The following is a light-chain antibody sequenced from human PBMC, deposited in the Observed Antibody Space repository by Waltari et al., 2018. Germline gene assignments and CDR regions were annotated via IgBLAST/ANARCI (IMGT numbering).Light chain of an antibody. CDR3: SSYTSSSTYV. Sequence: QSALTQPASVSGSPGQSITISCTGTSSDVGGYNYVSWYQQHPGKAPKLMIYDVSNRPSGVSNRFSGSKSGNTASLTISVLQAEDEADYYCSSYTSSSTYVFGTGTKVTVL. CDR2: DVS. CDR1: SSDVGGYNY. J-gene: IGLJ1*01. V-gene: IGLV2-14*03.